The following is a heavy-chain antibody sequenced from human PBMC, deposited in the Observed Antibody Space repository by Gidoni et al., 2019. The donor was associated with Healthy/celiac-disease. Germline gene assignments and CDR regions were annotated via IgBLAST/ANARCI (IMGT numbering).Heavy chain of an antibody. CDR1: GFTVSRNY. Sequence: EVQLVESGGGLIEPGGSLRLSCAASGFTVSRNYMSWVRQAPWKGMEWVSVIYSGGSTYYADSVKGRFTISRDNSKNTLYLPMNSLRADNTALYYCARDSRYYYDSSGSYYYYGMDVWGQGTTVTVSS. CDR3: ARDSRYYYDSSGSYYYYGMDV. V-gene: IGHV3-53*01. J-gene: IGHJ6*02. D-gene: IGHD3-22*01. CDR2: IYSGGST.